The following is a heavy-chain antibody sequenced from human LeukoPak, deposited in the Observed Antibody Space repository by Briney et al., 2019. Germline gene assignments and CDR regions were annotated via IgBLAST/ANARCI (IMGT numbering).Heavy chain of an antibody. V-gene: IGHV1-69*06. CDR3: ARRLGDSSGWGFDY. D-gene: IGHD6-19*01. CDR1: GGTFSSYA. Sequence: SVKVSCKASGGTFSSYAISWVRQAPGQGLEWMGGIIPIFGTANYAQKFQGRVTITADKSTSTAYMELSSLRSEDTAVYYCARRLGDSSGWGFDYWGQGTLVTVSS. CDR2: IIPIFGTA. J-gene: IGHJ4*02.